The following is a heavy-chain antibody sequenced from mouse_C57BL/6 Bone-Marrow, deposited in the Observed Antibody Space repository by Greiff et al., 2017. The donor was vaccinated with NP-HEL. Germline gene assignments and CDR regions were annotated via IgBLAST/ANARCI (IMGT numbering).Heavy chain of an antibody. V-gene: IGHV1-81*01. Sequence: VKLMESGAELARPGASVKLSCKASGYTFTSYGISWVKQRTGQGLEWIGEIYPRRGNTYYNEKFKGKATLTADKSSSTAYMELRSLTSEDSAVYFCARGSLYYGSSSWFAYWGQGTLVTVSA. J-gene: IGHJ3*01. CDR1: GYTFTSYG. CDR2: IYPRRGNT. D-gene: IGHD1-1*01. CDR3: ARGSLYYGSSSWFAY.